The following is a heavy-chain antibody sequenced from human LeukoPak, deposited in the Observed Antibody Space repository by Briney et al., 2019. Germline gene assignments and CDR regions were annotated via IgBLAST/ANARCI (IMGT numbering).Heavy chain of an antibody. CDR2: IRYDGSNK. CDR1: GFTFSSYG. D-gene: IGHD3-10*01. Sequence: PGGSLRLSCAASGFTFSSYGMHWVRQAPGKGLEWVAFIRYDGSNKYYADSVKGRFTISRDNSKNTLYLQMNSLRAEDTAVYYCARGWAYYYGSGSYYNSYYFDYWGQGTLVTVSS. J-gene: IGHJ4*02. V-gene: IGHV3-30*02. CDR3: ARGWAYYYGSGSYYNSYYFDY.